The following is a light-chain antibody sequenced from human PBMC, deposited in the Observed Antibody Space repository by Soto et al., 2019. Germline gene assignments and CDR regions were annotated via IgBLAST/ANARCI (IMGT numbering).Light chain of an antibody. CDR3: XQYGGSPRVT. V-gene: IGKV3-20*01. Sequence: EIVLTQSPGTLSLSPGERATLSCRASQSVSDNYLAWYQQKPGQAPRLLIYGASSRATGIPDRFSGSGSGTDFTLTISRLEPEDFAVYYCXQYGGSPRVTFGGGTKVEIK. CDR1: QSVSDNY. J-gene: IGKJ4*01. CDR2: GAS.